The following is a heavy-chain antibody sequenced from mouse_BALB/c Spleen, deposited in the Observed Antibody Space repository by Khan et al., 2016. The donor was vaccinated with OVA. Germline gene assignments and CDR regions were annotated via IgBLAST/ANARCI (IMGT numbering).Heavy chain of an antibody. CDR1: GYSFTDYN. V-gene: IGHV1S135*01. CDR3: ARTDYYVISYYCDY. D-gene: IGHD1-1*01. J-gene: IGHJ2*01. CDR2: IDPYNGGT. Sequence: VQLKESGPELVKPGASVKVSCKASGYSFTDYNMFWVKQSHGKSLEWIGYIDPYNGGTSYNQKFKGKATLTVDKFSRTAFMHLNSLTSEDSAVFYCARTDYYVISYYCDYCGQGTTLTVPS.